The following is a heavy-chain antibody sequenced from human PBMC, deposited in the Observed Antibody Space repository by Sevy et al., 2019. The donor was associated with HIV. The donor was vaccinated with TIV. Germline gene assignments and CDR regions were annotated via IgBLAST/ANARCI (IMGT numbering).Heavy chain of an antibody. CDR3: LSEGGDWFDP. Sequence: GGSLRLSSAASGFTFRSDWMHWVRQAPGKGLVWVSRINRDGSSTAYADSVKGRFTISRDNAKNTLYLQMNSLRAEDTSVYYCLSEGGDWFDPWGQGTLVTVSS. V-gene: IGHV3-74*01. CDR2: INRDGSST. J-gene: IGHJ5*02. D-gene: IGHD3-16*01. CDR1: GFTFRSDW.